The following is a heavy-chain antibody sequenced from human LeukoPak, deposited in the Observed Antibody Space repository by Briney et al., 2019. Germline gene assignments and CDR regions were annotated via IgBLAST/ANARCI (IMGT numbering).Heavy chain of an antibody. Sequence: QTGGSLRLSCAASGFTFSSYAMHWVRQAPGKGLEYVSAISSNGGSTYYANSVKGRFTISRDNSKNTLYLQMGSLRAEDMAVYYCAREGRVYYDFWSGLREVDYFDYWGQGTLVTVSS. CDR2: ISSNGGST. J-gene: IGHJ4*02. CDR1: GFTFSSYA. D-gene: IGHD3-3*01. V-gene: IGHV3-64*01. CDR3: AREGRVYYDFWSGLREVDYFDY.